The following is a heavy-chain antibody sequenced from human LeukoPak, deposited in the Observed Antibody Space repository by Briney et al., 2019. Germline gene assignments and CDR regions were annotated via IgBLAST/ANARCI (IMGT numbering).Heavy chain of an antibody. CDR2: ISGSDGNT. CDR3: ATRVTADSYEAFDI. CDR1: GFTFTSYT. D-gene: IGHD6-13*01. V-gene: IGHV3-23*01. J-gene: IGHJ3*02. Sequence: GGSLRLSCAASGFTFTSYTMAWVRQFPGKGLEWVSAISGSDGNTHYADSVKGRFTISRDTSKNTVYLQMNSLRVEDTAIYYCATRVTADSYEAFDIWGQGTMVTVSS.